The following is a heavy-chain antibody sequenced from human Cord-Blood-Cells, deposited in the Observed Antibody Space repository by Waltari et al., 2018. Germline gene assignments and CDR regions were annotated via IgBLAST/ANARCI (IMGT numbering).Heavy chain of an antibody. V-gene: IGHV1-24*01. CDR3: VTEQRYCSSTSCYGWFDP. J-gene: IGHJ5*02. CDR1: GYTLTELS. CDR2: FEPEDGET. Sequence: QVQLVQSGAEVKKPGASVKVSCKVSGYTLTELSMHWVRQAPGNGLEWMGGFEPEDGETSYAQKFQGRVTMTEDTSTDTAYMELSSLRSEDTAVYYCVTEQRYCSSTSCYGWFDPWGQGTLVTVSS. D-gene: IGHD2-2*01.